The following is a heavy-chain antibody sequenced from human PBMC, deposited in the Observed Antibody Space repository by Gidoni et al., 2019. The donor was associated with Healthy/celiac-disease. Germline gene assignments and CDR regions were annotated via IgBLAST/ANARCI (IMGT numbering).Heavy chain of an antibody. D-gene: IGHD3-9*01. Sequence: QVQLVESGGGVVQPGRSLRLSCAASGFTFSSYGMHWVRQAPGKGLEWVAVIWYDGSNKYYADSVKGRFTISRDNSKNTLYLQMNSLRAEDTAVYYCARDSGAHDILTRYYGMDVWGQGTTVTVSS. V-gene: IGHV3-33*01. CDR3: ARDSGAHDILTRYYGMDV. CDR2: IWYDGSNK. J-gene: IGHJ6*02. CDR1: GFTFSSYG.